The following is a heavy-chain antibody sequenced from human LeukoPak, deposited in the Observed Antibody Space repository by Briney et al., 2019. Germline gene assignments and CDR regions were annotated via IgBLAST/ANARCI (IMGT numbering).Heavy chain of an antibody. J-gene: IGHJ5*02. CDR1: GESFSGY. Sequence: SETLSLTCAVYGESFSGYWSWIRQPPGKGLEWIGETYQSGSTKYNPSLKSRVTISVDTSKNQFSLKLSSVTAADTAVYYCARGLVVPASHWFDPWGQGTLVTVSS. CDR3: ARGLVVPASHWFDP. D-gene: IGHD2-2*01. CDR2: TYQSGST. V-gene: IGHV4-34*01.